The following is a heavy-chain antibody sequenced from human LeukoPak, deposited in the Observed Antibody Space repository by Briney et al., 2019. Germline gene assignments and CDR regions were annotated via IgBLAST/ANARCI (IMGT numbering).Heavy chain of an antibody. D-gene: IGHD3-22*01. CDR3: AKDLWGNYYDSSGLDY. V-gene: IGHV3-23*01. J-gene: IGHJ4*02. CDR2: ISGSGGCT. CDR1: GFTFTSYA. Sequence: GGSLRLSCAASGFTFTSYAMSWVRQAPGKGLEWVSAISGSGGCTYYADSVKGRFTISRDNSKSTLYLQMNSLRAEDTAVYYCAKDLWGNYYDSSGLDYWGQGTLVTVSS.